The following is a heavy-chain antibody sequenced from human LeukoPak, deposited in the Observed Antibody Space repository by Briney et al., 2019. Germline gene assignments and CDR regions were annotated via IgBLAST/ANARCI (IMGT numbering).Heavy chain of an antibody. CDR2: IYYSGST. J-gene: IGHJ4*02. Sequence: SETLSLTCTVSGGSISSSSYYWSWIRQPPGKGLEWIGYIYYSGSTNYNPSLKSRVTISVDTSKNQFSLKLSSVTAADTAVYYCARGQWLTDYWGQGTLVTVSS. CDR1: GGSISSSSYY. V-gene: IGHV4-61*01. D-gene: IGHD6-19*01. CDR3: ARGQWLTDY.